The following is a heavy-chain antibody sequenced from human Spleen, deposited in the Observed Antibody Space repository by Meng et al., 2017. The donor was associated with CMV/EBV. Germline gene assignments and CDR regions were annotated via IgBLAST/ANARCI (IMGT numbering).Heavy chain of an antibody. D-gene: IGHD6-13*01. CDR3: ARCNRQLVSLCFDY. J-gene: IGHJ4*02. Sequence: KASGNTCNGYYMHWVRQAPGQGLEWMGWINPNGGGTNYAKKFQGRVTMTRDTSISTAYMELSRLRSDDTAVYYCARCNRQLVSLCFDYWGQGTLVTVSS. CDR2: INPNGGGT. V-gene: IGHV1-2*02. CDR1: GNTCNGYY.